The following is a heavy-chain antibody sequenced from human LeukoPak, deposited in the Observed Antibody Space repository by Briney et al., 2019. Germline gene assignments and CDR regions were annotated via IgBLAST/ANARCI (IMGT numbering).Heavy chain of an antibody. J-gene: IGHJ4*02. D-gene: IGHD2-21*01. CDR2: IYWDDDK. CDR3: AHRPGRGIPAAH. CDR1: GFSLSTNGVG. Sequence: SGPTLVKPTQTLTLTCTFSGFSLSTNGVGVGWVRQPPGKALEWLALIYWDDDKRYSPSLKDRLTITKDTSKNQVVLTMTNMDPVDTATYYCAHRPGRGIPAAHWGQGTLVTVSS. V-gene: IGHV2-5*02.